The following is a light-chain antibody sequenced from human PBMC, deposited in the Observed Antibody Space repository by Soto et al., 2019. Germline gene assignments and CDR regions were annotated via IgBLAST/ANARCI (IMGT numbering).Light chain of an antibody. CDR2: NNN. J-gene: IGLJ2*01. CDR3: AAWDESPNVPV. Sequence: QSVLTQPPSASGTPGQRVTISCSGSNSNIGRNTVNWYQQLPGAAPNLLIYNNNEQPSGVPDRFSGSKSGTSASLAISGLQSEDEADYYCAAWDESPNVPVFGGGTKLTVL. V-gene: IGLV1-44*01. CDR1: NSNIGRNT.